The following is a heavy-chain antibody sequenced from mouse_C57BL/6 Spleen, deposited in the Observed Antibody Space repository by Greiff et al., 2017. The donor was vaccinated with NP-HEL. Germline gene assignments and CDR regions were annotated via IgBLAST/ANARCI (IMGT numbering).Heavy chain of an antibody. Sequence: QVQLQQPGAELVMPGASVKLSCKASGYTFTSYWMHWVKQRPGQGLEWIGEIDPSDGYTNYNQKFKGKSTLTVDKSSSTAYMQLSSLTSEDSAGYNCERRAITTVVGLDYWGQGTTLTVSS. CDR2: IDPSDGYT. D-gene: IGHD1-1*01. CDR3: ERRAITTVVGLDY. J-gene: IGHJ2*01. CDR1: GYTFTSYW. V-gene: IGHV1-69*01.